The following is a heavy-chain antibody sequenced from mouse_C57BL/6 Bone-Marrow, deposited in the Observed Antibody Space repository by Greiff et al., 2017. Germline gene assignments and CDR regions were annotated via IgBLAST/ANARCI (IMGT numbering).Heavy chain of an antibody. CDR3: AREGFDY. V-gene: IGHV5-6*01. J-gene: IGHJ2*01. CDR2: ISSGGSYT. Sequence: EVKLMESGGDLVKPGGSLKLSCAASGFTFSSYGMSWVRQTPDKRLEWVATISSGGSYTYYPDSVKGRFTISRDNAKNTLYLQMSSLKSEDTAMYYCAREGFDYWGQGTTLTVSS. CDR1: GFTFSSYG.